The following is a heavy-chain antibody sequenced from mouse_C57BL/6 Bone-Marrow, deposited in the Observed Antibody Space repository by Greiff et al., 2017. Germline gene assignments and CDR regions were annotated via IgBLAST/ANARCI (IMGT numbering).Heavy chain of an antibody. Sequence: EVKVVESGGGLVQPGGSLKLSCAASGFTFSDYYMYWVRQTPEKRLEWVAYISNGGGSTYYPDTVKGRFTISRDNAKNTLYLQVSRLKSEDTAMYDWARRELRRYYYAMDYWGQGTSVTVSS. V-gene: IGHV5-12*01. CDR3: ARRELRRYYYAMDY. CDR1: GFTFSDYY. CDR2: ISNGGGST. D-gene: IGHD1-1*01. J-gene: IGHJ4*01.